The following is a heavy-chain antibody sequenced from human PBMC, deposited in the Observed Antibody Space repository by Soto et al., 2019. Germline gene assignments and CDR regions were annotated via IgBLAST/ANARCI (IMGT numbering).Heavy chain of an antibody. Sequence: PSETLSLTCIASGGSISGYYLSWIRQPPGKGLEWIGYIYYSGSTNYNPSLKSRVTISVDTSKNQFSLKLSSVTAADTAVYYCARDQGYSSRWGYYYGMDVWGQGTTVTVSS. J-gene: IGHJ6*02. CDR1: GGSISGYY. D-gene: IGHD6-13*01. CDR3: ARDQGYSSRWGYYYGMDV. V-gene: IGHV4-59*01. CDR2: IYYSGST.